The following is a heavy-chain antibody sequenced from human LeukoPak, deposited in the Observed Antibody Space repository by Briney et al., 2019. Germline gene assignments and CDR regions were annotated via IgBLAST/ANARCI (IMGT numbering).Heavy chain of an antibody. J-gene: IGHJ4*02. CDR3: ARGPNSNWSGLDF. CDR2: IYSGDST. CDR1: GFTVSSNY. Sequence: QTGGSLRLSCAASGFTVSSNYMSWVRQAPGKGLEWVSVIYSGDSTYHADSVKGRFTVSRDNAKNTLYLQVNNLRAEDTAVYYCARGPNSNWSGLDFWGQGTLLTVSS. D-gene: IGHD6-6*01. V-gene: IGHV3-53*01.